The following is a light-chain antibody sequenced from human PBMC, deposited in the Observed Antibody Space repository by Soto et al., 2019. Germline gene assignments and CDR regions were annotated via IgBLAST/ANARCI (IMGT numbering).Light chain of an antibody. CDR1: QRLLRMTRDTC. V-gene: IGKV2-29*03. CDR2: KAS. Sequence: GMNQPPLSLSVAAGQTASLSCKSNQRLLRMTRDTCLFWYHQKPGQAPQLLIYKASTLNTGVPDRFSGSGSGTDFTLKISRVQTDDFATYYCKHSNRYSAPFGQGTQV. CDR3: KHSNRYSAP. J-gene: IGKJ1*01.